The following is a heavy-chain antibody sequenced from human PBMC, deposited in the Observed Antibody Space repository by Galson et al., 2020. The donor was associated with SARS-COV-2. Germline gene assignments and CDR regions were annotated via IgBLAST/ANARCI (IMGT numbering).Heavy chain of an antibody. CDR3: ARFGYYNILTGYYTYNFDY. Sequence: SETLSLTCTVAGGSITSGSYYWSWIRQPAGTGLEWIGRIYTSGSTIYNPYLKSRVTMSVDTSKKQFSLKLRSVTAVDTAVYYCARFGYYNILTGYYTYNFDYWGQGTLVTVSS. J-gene: IGHJ4*02. CDR1: GGSITSGSYY. V-gene: IGHV4-61*02. D-gene: IGHD3-9*01. CDR2: IYTSGST.